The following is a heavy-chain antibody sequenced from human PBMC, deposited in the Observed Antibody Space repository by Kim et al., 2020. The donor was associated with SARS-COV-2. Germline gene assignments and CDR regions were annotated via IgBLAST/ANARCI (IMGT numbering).Heavy chain of an antibody. V-gene: IGHV3-23*01. Sequence: GGSLRLSCAASGFTFSSYAMSWVRQAPGKGLEWVSAISGSGGSTYYADSVKGRFTISRDNSKNTLYLQMNSLRAEDTAVYYCANGGIYSGSPRDYYYYGMDVWGQGTTVTVSS. J-gene: IGHJ6*02. D-gene: IGHD1-26*01. CDR1: GFTFSSYA. CDR2: ISGSGGST. CDR3: ANGGIYSGSPRDYYYYGMDV.